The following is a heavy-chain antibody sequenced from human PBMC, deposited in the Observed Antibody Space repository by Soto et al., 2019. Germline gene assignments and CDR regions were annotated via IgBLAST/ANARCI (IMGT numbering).Heavy chain of an antibody. J-gene: IGHJ4*02. D-gene: IGHD3-16*02. CDR1: GYTLTELS. CDR2: FDPEDGET. CDR3: ATVTFGGVIASFDF. V-gene: IGHV1-24*01. Sequence: GASVKVSCKVSGYTLTELSMHWVRQAPGKGLEWMGGFDPEDGETIYAQKFQGRVTMTEDTSTDTAYMELSSLRSEDTAVYYCATVTFGGVIASFDFWGQGTLVTVSS.